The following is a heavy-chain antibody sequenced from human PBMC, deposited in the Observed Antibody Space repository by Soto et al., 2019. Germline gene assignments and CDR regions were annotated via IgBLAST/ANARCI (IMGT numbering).Heavy chain of an antibody. J-gene: IGHJ4*02. CDR2: ISYDGSNK. V-gene: IGHV3-30*03. CDR1: GFTFSSYG. CDR3: ARISGWPAGFDY. D-gene: IGHD6-19*01. Sequence: PGGSLRLSCAASGFTFSSYGMHWVRQAPGKGLEWVAVISYDGSNKYYADSVKGRFTISKDTSKNQVVLTMTNMDPVDTATYYCARISGWPAGFDYWGQGTLVTVSS.